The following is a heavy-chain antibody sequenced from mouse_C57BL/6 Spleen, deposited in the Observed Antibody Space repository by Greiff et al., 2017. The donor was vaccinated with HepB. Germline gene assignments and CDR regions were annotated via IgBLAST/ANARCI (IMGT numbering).Heavy chain of an antibody. D-gene: IGHD4-1*02. CDR1: GYAFSSYW. CDR3: ASLPNWED. V-gene: IGHV1-80*01. J-gene: IGHJ3*01. CDR2: IYPGDGDT. Sequence: QVHVKQSGAELVKPGASVKISCKASGYAFSSYWMNWVKQRPGKGLEWIGQIYPGDGDTNYNGKFKGKATLTADKSSSTAYMQLSSLTSEDSAVYFCASLPNWEDWGQGTLVTVSA.